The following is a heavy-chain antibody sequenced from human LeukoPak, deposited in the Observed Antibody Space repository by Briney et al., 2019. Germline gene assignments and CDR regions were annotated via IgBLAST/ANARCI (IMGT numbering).Heavy chain of an antibody. D-gene: IGHD4-17*01. J-gene: IGHJ4*02. CDR3: TRCLYGDYVCVVSDF. CDR2: IIPIFGTA. V-gene: IGHV1-69*01. CDR1: RGTFSSYG. Sequence: GSSVKVSCKASRGTFSSYGISWVRQAPGQGLEWMGGIIPIFGTANYAQKFQGRVTITADQSTSTAYMELSSLRSEDTAVYYCTRCLYGDYVCVVSDFWGQGTLVTVSS.